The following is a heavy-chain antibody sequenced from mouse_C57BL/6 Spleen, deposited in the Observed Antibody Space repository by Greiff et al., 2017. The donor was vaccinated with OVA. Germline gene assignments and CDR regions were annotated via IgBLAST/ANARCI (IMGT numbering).Heavy chain of an antibody. CDR3: ARWNDYDCAMDY. V-gene: IGHV1-19*01. J-gene: IGHJ4*01. CDR1: GYTFTDYY. CDR2: INPFNGGT. Sequence: VQLQQSGPVLVKPGASVKMSCKASGYTFTDYYMNWVKQSHGKSLEWIGVINPFNGGTSYNQKFKGKATLTVDKSSSTAYMELNSLTSEDSAVYYCARWNDYDCAMDYWGQGTSVTVSS. D-gene: IGHD2-4*01.